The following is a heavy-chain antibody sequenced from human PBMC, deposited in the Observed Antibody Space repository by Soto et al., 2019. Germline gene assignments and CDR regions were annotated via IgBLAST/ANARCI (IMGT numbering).Heavy chain of an antibody. D-gene: IGHD2-2*01. J-gene: IGHJ5*02. Sequence: GASVRVSCKASGYTFTGYYMHWVRQAPGQGLEWMGWINPNSGGTNYAQKFQGWVTMTTDTSTSTAYMELRSLRSDDTAVYYCARVKTGSADQLLSLTTLNRNWFDPWGQGTLVTVS. CDR1: GYTFTGYY. CDR2: INPNSGGT. CDR3: ARVKTGSADQLLSLTTLNRNWFDP. V-gene: IGHV1-2*04.